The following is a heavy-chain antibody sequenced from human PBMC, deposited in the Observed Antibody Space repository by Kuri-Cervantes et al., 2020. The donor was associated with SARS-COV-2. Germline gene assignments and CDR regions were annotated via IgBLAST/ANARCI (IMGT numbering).Heavy chain of an antibody. CDR1: GYSFTSYW. V-gene: IGHV5-51*01. CDR2: IYPGDSDT. Sequence: KVSCKGSGYSFTSYWISWVRQMPGKGLEWMGIIYPGDSDTRYSPSFQGQVTISADKSISTAYLQWSSLKASDTAMYYCARSMVRGGNYYYGMDVWGQGTTVTVSS. CDR3: ARSMVRGGNYYYGMDV. D-gene: IGHD3-10*01. J-gene: IGHJ6*02.